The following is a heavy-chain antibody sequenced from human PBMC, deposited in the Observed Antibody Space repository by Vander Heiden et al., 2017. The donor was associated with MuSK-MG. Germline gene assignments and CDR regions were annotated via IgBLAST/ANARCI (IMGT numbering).Heavy chain of an antibody. D-gene: IGHD5-12*01. CDR1: GGTFSSYA. V-gene: IGHV1-69*04. Sequence: QVQLVQSGAEVKKPGSSVKVSCKASGGTFSSYAISWVRQAPGQGLEWMGRIIPILGIANYAQKFQGRVTITADKSTSTAYMELSSMRFEDTAVYYCARDMVDKRRGYYGMDVWGQGTTVTVSS. J-gene: IGHJ6*02. CDR3: ARDMVDKRRGYYGMDV. CDR2: IIPILGIA.